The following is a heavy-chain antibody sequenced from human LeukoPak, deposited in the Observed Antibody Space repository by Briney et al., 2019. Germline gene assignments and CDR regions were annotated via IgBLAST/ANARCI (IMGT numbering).Heavy chain of an antibody. CDR1: GYTFTSYG. D-gene: IGHD5/OR15-5a*01. J-gene: IGHJ5*02. V-gene: IGHV1-18*01. CDR2: ISAYNGNT. CDR3: ARGNRETVSTSLNWFDP. Sequence: GASVKVSCKASGYTFTSYGINWVRQAPGQGLEWMGWISAYNGNTKYAQKFQGTVTMTTDTSTTTAYMELRSLRYDDTAVYYCARGNRETVSTSLNWFDPWGQGTLVTVSS.